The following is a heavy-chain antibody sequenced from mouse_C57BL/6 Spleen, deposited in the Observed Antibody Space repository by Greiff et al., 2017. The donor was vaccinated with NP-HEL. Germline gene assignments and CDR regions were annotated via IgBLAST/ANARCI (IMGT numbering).Heavy chain of an antibody. J-gene: IGHJ4*01. V-gene: IGHV1-55*01. Sequence: QVQLQQSGAELVKPGASVKMSCKASGYTFTSYWITWVKQRPGQGLEWIGDIYPGSGSTNYNEKFKSKATLTVDTSSSTAYMQLSSLTSEDSAVYYCARSPDYGSDMDYWGQGTSVTVSS. CDR1: GYTFTSYW. CDR3: ARSPDYGSDMDY. D-gene: IGHD1-1*01. CDR2: IYPGSGST.